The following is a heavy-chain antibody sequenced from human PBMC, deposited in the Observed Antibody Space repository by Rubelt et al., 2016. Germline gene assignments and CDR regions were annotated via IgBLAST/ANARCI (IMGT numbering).Heavy chain of an antibody. J-gene: IGHJ6*03. CDR1: GFPFSTYS. D-gene: IGHD5-18*01. CDR3: ARGGYNYGSYYYYMDV. CDR2: IGSTI. Sequence: EVQLVESGGGLVQPGGSLRLSCAASGFPFSTYSMNWVRQAPGKGLEWVSHIGSTIYYADYVKGRFTLYTDNAKNCLYVKMNSLGADDTAVYYCARGGYNYGSYYYYMDVWGKGTTVTVSS. V-gene: IGHV3-48*04.